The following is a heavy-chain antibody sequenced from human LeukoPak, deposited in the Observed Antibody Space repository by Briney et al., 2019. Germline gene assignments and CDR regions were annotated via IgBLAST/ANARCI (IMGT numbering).Heavy chain of an antibody. CDR3: TTLAVAG. J-gene: IGHJ4*02. CDR1: GFTFNNAW. Sequence: GGSLRLSCAASGFTFNNAWMSWVRQAPGKGLEWVGRIKSKTDGGTADHAARVKGRFTISRDDSENTLYLQMNSLKTEDTAMYYCTTLAVAGGGQGTLVTVSS. D-gene: IGHD6-19*01. V-gene: IGHV3-15*01. CDR2: IKSKTDGGTA.